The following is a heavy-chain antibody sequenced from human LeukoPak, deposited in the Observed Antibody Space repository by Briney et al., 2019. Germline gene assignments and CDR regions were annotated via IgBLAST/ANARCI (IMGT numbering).Heavy chain of an antibody. Sequence: GGSLRLSCSTSGMTFGDFCMNWVRQAPGKGLEWVSSISSSSSYIYYADSVKGRFTISRDNAKNSLYLQMNSLRAEDTAVYYCARDQITGTTGFFDPWGQGTLVTVSS. D-gene: IGHD1-14*01. CDR2: ISSSSSYI. CDR3: ARDQITGTTGFFDP. V-gene: IGHV3-21*01. J-gene: IGHJ5*02. CDR1: GMTFGDFC.